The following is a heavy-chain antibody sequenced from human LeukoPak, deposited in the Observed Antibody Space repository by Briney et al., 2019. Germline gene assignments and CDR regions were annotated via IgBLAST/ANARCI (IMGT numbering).Heavy chain of an antibody. D-gene: IGHD3-10*01. Sequence: GGSLRLSCAASGFTFSSYAMSWVRQAPGKGLEWVSAISGSGGSTYYADSVKGRFTTSRDNSKNTLYLQMNSLRAEDTAVYYCAKGAILWFGELLGDFDYWGQGTLVTVSS. CDR3: AKGAILWFGELLGDFDY. CDR2: ISGSGGST. CDR1: GFTFSSYA. J-gene: IGHJ4*02. V-gene: IGHV3-23*01.